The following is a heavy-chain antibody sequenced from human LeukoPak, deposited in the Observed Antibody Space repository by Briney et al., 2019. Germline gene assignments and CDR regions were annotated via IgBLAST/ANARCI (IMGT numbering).Heavy chain of an antibody. CDR1: GYTFIGYY. CDR2: INPSGDST. D-gene: IGHD3-22*01. J-gene: IGHJ3*02. CDR3: ARGRHSYESSDYYYEGDAFDI. Sequence: ASVKVSCTASGYTFIGYYMHWVRQAPGQGLEWMGIINPSGDSTSSAQTFQGRVTMTRDMSTSTVYMALSSLRTEDTAVYYCARGRHSYESSDYYYEGDAFDIWGQGTMVTVSS. V-gene: IGHV1-46*01.